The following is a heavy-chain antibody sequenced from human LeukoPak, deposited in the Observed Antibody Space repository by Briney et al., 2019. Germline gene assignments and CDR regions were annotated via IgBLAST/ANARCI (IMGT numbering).Heavy chain of an antibody. CDR1: GGSISSSSYY. Sequence: SETLCLTCTVSGGSISSSSYYWGWIRQPPGKGLEWIGSIYYSGSTYYNPSLKSRVTISVDTSKNQFSLKLSSVTAADTAVYYCASQRATGPYDYWGQGTLVTVSS. J-gene: IGHJ4*02. V-gene: IGHV4-39*01. D-gene: IGHD2-15*01. CDR3: ASQRATGPYDY. CDR2: IYYSGST.